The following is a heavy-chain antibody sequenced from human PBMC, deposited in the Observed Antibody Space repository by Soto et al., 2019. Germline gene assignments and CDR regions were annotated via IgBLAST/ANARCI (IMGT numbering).Heavy chain of an antibody. D-gene: IGHD2-2*01. J-gene: IGHJ4*02. CDR2: IKSKTDGGTT. V-gene: IGHV3-15*01. CDR1: GFTFSNAW. CDR3: TTADLPTYCSSTSCYDY. Sequence: EVQLVESGGGLVKPGGSLRLSCAASGFTFSNAWMSWVRQAPGKGLEWVGRIKSKTDGGTTDYAAPVKGRFTISRDDSKNTLYLQMNSLKTEDTAVYYCTTADLPTYCSSTSCYDYWGQGTLVTVSS.